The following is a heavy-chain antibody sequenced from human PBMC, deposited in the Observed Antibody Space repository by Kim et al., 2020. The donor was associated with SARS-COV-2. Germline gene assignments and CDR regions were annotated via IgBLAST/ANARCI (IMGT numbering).Heavy chain of an antibody. D-gene: IGHD3-10*01. V-gene: IGHV3-7*01. CDR3: AKDLSGEYDAY. Sequence: GGSLRLSCEASGFTFSAYWMAWVRQAPGKGLEWVANINQIGSQIYYVDSVKGRFTISRDNAKNSLYLQMNSLRPDDTAVYSCAKDLSGEYDAYWGRGTLVAVSS. CDR1: GFTFSAYW. CDR2: INQIGSQI. J-gene: IGHJ4*02.